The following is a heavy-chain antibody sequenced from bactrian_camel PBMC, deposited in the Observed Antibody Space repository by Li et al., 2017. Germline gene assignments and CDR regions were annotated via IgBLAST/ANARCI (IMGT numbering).Heavy chain of an antibody. CDR3: AADRLRCLQSRQAGLDDASYNY. CDR2: ISNGGSKTQT. D-gene: IGHD1*01. CDR1: GLSVSDFS. J-gene: IGHJ4*01. Sequence: QLVESGGGSVQTGGSLRLSCAPSGLSVSDFSMAWFRQAPGMEREGVAYISNGGSKTQTHYADSVEGRFTISSDKDKNTVTLQMNSLKPDDTGMYYCAADRLRCLQSRQAGLDDASYNYWGQGTQVTVS. V-gene: IGHV3S25*01.